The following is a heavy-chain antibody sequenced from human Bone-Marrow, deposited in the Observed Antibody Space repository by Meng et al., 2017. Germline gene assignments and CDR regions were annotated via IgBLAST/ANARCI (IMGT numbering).Heavy chain of an antibody. CDR1: GLTFRNHG. D-gene: IGHD3-3*01. V-gene: IGHV3-33*01. CDR3: ATEDHWSGSLNSDFGMNV. J-gene: IGHJ6*02. Sequence: GESLKISCIASGLTFRNHGMHWVRQAPGKGLEWVAVIWYDGSNKYHSDSVKGRFTISRDNSKNTLYLQMNSLRAEDTAVYYGATEDHWSGSLNSDFGMNVWGQGTTVTVSS. CDR2: IWYDGSNK.